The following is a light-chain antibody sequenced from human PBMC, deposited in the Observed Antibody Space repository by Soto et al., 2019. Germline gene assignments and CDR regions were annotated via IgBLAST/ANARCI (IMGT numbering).Light chain of an antibody. CDR1: SSDVGGYNY. CDR2: DVS. V-gene: IGLV2-11*01. Sequence: QSALTQPRSVSGSPGQSVTISCTGTSSDVGGYNYVSWYQHHPGKAPELIIYDVSKWPSGVPDRFSGSKSGNTASLTISGLQAEDESDYYCCSYAGSYPVVFGGGTQLTVL. CDR3: CSYAGSYPVV. J-gene: IGLJ2*01.